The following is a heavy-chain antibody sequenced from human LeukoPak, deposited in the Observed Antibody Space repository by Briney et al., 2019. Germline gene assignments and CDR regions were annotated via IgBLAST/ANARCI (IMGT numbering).Heavy chain of an antibody. CDR3: ARDQLYTDKAILDY. J-gene: IGHJ4*02. CDR2: INPNSGGT. CDR1: GYTFTGYY. Sequence: ASVKVSCKASGYTFTGYYMHWVRQAPGQGLEWMGWINPNSGGTNYAQKFQGRVTMTRDTSISTAYMELSRLRSDDTAVYYCARDQLYTDKAILDYWGQGTLVTVSS. V-gene: IGHV1-2*02. D-gene: IGHD2-2*02.